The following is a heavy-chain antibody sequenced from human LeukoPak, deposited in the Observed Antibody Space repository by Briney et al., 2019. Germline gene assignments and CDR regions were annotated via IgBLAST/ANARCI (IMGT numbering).Heavy chain of an antibody. CDR2: IYTSGST. CDR3: ATEPTDLNWFDP. J-gene: IGHJ5*02. Sequence: NASETLSLTCTVSGGSISSGSYYWSWIRQPAGKGLEWIGRIYTSGSTNYNPSLKSRFTISVDTSKNQFSLKLSSVTAADTAVYYCATEPTDLNWFDPWGQGTLVTVSS. D-gene: IGHD3/OR15-3a*01. CDR1: GGSISSGSYY. V-gene: IGHV4-61*02.